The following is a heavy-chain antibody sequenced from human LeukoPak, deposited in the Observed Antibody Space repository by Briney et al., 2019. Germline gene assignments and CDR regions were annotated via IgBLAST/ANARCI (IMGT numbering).Heavy chain of an antibody. CDR3: AKGIVGATRVRYYFDY. CDR2: VRYDGSNK. V-gene: IGHV3-30*02. Sequence: GGSLRLSCAASGFTFSSYGMHWVRQAPGKGLEWVAFVRYDGSNKYYADSVKGRFTISRDNSKNTLYLQMNSLRAEDTAVYYCAKGIVGATRVRYYFDYWGQGTLVTVSS. D-gene: IGHD1-26*01. J-gene: IGHJ4*02. CDR1: GFTFSSYG.